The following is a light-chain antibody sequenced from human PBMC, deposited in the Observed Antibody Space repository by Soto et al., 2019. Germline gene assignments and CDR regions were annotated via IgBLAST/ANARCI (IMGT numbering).Light chain of an antibody. Sequence: VLTQPPSVSAAPGQKVTISCSGSSSNIGNNYVSWYQQLPGTAPKLLIYDNNKRPSGIPDRFSGSKSGTSATLGITGLQTGDDADYYCGTWDSSLSAGGVFGGGTKLTVL. CDR2: DNN. CDR3: GTWDSSLSAGGV. V-gene: IGLV1-51*01. J-gene: IGLJ2*01. CDR1: SSNIGNNY.